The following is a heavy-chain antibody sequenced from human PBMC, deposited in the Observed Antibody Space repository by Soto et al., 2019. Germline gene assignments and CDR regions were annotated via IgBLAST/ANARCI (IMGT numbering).Heavy chain of an antibody. V-gene: IGHV3-15*01. CDR1: GFTFSNAW. Sequence: GGSPRLSCAASGFTFSNAWMSWVRQAPGKGLEWVGRIKSKTDGGTTDYAAPVEGRFTISRDDSKNTLYLQMNSLKTEDTAVYYCTTDLGYYDSSPLDAFDIWGQGTMVTVSS. D-gene: IGHD3-22*01. J-gene: IGHJ3*02. CDR3: TTDLGYYDSSPLDAFDI. CDR2: IKSKTDGGTT.